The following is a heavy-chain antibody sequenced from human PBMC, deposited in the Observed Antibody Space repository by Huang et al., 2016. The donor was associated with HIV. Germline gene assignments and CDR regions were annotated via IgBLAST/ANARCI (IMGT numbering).Heavy chain of an antibody. D-gene: IGHD3-22*01. CDR1: GFDFSKYS. V-gene: IGHV3-48*01. J-gene: IGHJ4*02. CDR2: ISGTSSNI. Sequence: EVQLVESGGALVQPGGSLKLSCVVSGFDFSKYSMNWVRQDPGKGLEWVSYISGTSSNIYYADSVKGRFTISRDNAKNSVFLQMRSLRAEDTALYYCARTEMEYYYGSSGYYPDYWGQGTQVTVSS. CDR3: ARTEMEYYYGSSGYYPDY.